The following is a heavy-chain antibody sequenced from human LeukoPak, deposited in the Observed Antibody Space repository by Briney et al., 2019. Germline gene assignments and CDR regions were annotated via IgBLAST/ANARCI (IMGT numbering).Heavy chain of an antibody. CDR3: ARHYYDSSGYWPDAFDI. CDR1: GGSISNYY. CDR2: IYYSGST. Sequence: PSETLSLTCTVSGGSISNYYWSWIRQPPGKGLESIGYIYYSGSTNYNPSLKSRVTISLDTSKNQFSLKLSSVTAADTAVYYCARHYYDSSGYWPDAFDIWGQGTMVTVSS. D-gene: IGHD3-22*01. V-gene: IGHV4-59*01. J-gene: IGHJ3*02.